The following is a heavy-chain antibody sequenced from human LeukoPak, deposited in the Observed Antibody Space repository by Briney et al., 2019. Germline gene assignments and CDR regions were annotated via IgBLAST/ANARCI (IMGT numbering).Heavy chain of an antibody. Sequence: QAGGSLRLSCAASGFSFSTSMMSWVRRVPGQRLEWVSTIPQDAETTYYADSVRGRFTISRDNFKDTLFLQMSSLRAEDTAIYYCTKRDGQSFDYWGQGALVTVSS. D-gene: IGHD5-24*01. J-gene: IGHJ4*02. V-gene: IGHV3-23*01. CDR3: TKRDGQSFDY. CDR1: GFSFSTSM. CDR2: IPQDAETT.